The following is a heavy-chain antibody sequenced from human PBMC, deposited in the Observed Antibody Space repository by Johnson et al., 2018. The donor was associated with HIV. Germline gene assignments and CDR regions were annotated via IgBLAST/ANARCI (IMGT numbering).Heavy chain of an antibody. CDR3: ARDHLRRSHAFDI. D-gene: IGHD2-15*01. J-gene: IGHJ3*02. V-gene: IGHV3-66*01. CDR1: GFSVSRSY. CDR2: LYIGGTS. Sequence: EVQLVESGGGLVQPGGSLRLSCVTSGFSVSRSYMNWVRQAPGKGLEWVSTLYIGGTSYYGDSVKGRFTISRDESKNTLYLQMNSLRAEDTAVYYCARDHLRRSHAFDIWGQGTMVTVSS.